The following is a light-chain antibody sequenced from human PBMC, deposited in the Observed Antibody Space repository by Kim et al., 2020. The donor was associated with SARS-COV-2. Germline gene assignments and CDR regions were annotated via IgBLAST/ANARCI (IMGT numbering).Light chain of an antibody. Sequence: QSALTQPASVSGYPGQSITISCTGTSSDVGGYNYVSWYQQHPGKAPKLMIYDLSKRPSGLSNRLSGSKSGNTASLTISGLQAEDEADYYCSSYTSSSTWVFGRANPLNGL. V-gene: IGLV2-14*01. CDR2: DLS. CDR3: SSYTSSSTWV. J-gene: IGLJ3*02. CDR1: SSDVGGYNY.